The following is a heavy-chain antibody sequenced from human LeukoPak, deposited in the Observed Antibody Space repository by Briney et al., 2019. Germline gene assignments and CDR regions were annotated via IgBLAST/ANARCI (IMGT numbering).Heavy chain of an antibody. CDR3: AKDLAVVVTQYCFDY. V-gene: IGHV3-21*04. CDR2: ISSSSSYI. Sequence: GGSLRLSCAASGFTFSSYSMNWVRQAPGKGLEWVSSISSSSSYIYYADSVKGRFTISRDNAKNSLYLQMNSLRAEDTALYYCAKDLAVVVTQYCFDYWGQGTLVTVSS. D-gene: IGHD3-22*01. CDR1: GFTFSSYS. J-gene: IGHJ4*02.